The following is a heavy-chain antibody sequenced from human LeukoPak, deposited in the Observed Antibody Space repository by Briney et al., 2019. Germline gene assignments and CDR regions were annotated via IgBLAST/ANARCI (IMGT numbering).Heavy chain of an antibody. V-gene: IGHV4-59*08. CDR3: ARRGRGSSWYDY. CDR2: IYYSGST. J-gene: IGHJ4*02. CDR1: GGSISSYY. D-gene: IGHD6-13*01. Sequence: SETLSLTCTVSGGSISSYYWSWIRQPPGKGPEWIGYIYYSGSTNYNPSLKSRVTISVDTSKNQFSLKLSSVTAADTAVYYCARRGRGSSWYDYWGQGTLVTVSS.